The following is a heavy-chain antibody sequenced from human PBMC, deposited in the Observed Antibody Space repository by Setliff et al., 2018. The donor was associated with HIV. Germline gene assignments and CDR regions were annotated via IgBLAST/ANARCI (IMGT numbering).Heavy chain of an antibody. CDR3: AREGGSNLPSGGEGLVNYFQYMDV. Sequence: ASVKVSCKASGRTFRSNAISWVRQAPGQGLEWMGGIIPMLGTADHAEKFQDRVTITADESTRTVYMELSSLRSEDTAVYYCAREGGSNLPSGGEGLVNYFQYMDVWGTGTTVTVSS. V-gene: IGHV1-69*13. CDR2: IIPMLGTA. D-gene: IGHD4-4*01. CDR1: GRTFRSNA. J-gene: IGHJ6*03.